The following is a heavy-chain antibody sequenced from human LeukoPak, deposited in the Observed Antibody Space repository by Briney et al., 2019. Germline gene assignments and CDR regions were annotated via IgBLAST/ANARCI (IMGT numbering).Heavy chain of an antibody. CDR2: IYYSGST. Sequence: SETLSLTCTVSGGSISSYYWSWIRRPPGKGLEWIGYIYYSGSTNYNPSLKSRVTISVDTSKNQFSLKLSSVTAADTAVYYCARAPKYYYDSSGYYSHTDYYGMDVWGQGTTVTVSS. D-gene: IGHD3-22*01. J-gene: IGHJ6*02. V-gene: IGHV4-59*01. CDR3: ARAPKYYYDSSGYYSHTDYYGMDV. CDR1: GGSISSYY.